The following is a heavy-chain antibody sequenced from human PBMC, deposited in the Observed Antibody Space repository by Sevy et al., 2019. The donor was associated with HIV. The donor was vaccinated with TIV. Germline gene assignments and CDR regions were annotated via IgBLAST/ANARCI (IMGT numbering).Heavy chain of an antibody. CDR1: GGSISSYY. V-gene: IGHV4-59*01. CDR3: AGTRTWDAFDI. Sequence: SETLSLTCTVSGGSISSYYWSWIRQPPGKGLEWIGYIYYSGSTNYNPSLKSRVTISVDTSKNQFSLKLSSVTAADTAVYYCAGTRTWDAFDIWGQRTMVTVS. J-gene: IGHJ3*02. CDR2: IYYSGST.